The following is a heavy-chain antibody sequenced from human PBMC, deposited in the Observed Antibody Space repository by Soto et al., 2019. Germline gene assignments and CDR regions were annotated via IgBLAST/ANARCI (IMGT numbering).Heavy chain of an antibody. J-gene: IGHJ5*02. V-gene: IGHV4-59*08. D-gene: IGHD6-6*01. Sequence: SETLSLTCTVSGGSISSYYWSWIRPPPGKGLEWIGYIYYSGSTNYNPSLKSRVTISVDTSKNQFSLKLSSVTAADTAVYYCARGIAARLGWFDPWGQGALVTVSS. CDR2: IYYSGST. CDR1: GGSISSYY. CDR3: ARGIAARLGWFDP.